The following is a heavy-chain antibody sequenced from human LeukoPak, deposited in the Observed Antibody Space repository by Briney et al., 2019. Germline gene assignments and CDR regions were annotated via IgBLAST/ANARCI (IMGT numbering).Heavy chain of an antibody. D-gene: IGHD2-2*01. Sequence: PGGSLRLSCAASGFTFSSYAMHWVRQAPGKGLEFVSVISSNGGSTYYANSVKGRFTISRDNSKNTLYIQMGSLRAEDMAVYYCARDGYCSSTSCPWAYFDFWGQGTLVTVSS. J-gene: IGHJ4*02. V-gene: IGHV3-64*01. CDR2: ISSNGGST. CDR3: ARDGYCSSTSCPWAYFDF. CDR1: GFTFSSYA.